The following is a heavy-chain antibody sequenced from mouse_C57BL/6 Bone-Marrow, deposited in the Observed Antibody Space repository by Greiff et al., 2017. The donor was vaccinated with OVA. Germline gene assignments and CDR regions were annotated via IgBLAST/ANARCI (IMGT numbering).Heavy chain of an antibody. J-gene: IGHJ3*01. CDR3: TGEVYYSNRAWFAY. V-gene: IGHV1-5*01. Sequence: EVQLQQSGTVLARPGASVKMSCKTSGYTFTSYWMHWVKQRPGQGLEWIGAIYPGNSDTSYNQKFKGKAKLTAVTSASTAYMELSSLTNDDSAVYYGTGEVYYSNRAWFAYWGQATLVTVSA. CDR1: GYTFTSYW. CDR2: IYPGNSDT. D-gene: IGHD2-5*01.